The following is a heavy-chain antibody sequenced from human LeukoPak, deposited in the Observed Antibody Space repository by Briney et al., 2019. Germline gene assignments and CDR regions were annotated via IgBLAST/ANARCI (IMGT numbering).Heavy chain of an antibody. Sequence: ASVKVSCKASGYTFTSYGISWVRQAPGQGLEWMGWISAYNGNTNYAQKLQGRVTMTTDTSTSTAYMELRSLRSDDTAVYYCARDWRFQIAVAGTGLDYWGQGTLVTVSS. CDR1: GYTFTSYG. J-gene: IGHJ4*02. V-gene: IGHV1-18*01. CDR2: ISAYNGNT. D-gene: IGHD6-19*01. CDR3: ARDWRFQIAVAGTGLDY.